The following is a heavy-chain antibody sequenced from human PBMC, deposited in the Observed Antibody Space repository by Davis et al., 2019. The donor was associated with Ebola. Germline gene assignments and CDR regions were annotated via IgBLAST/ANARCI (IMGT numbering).Heavy chain of an antibody. V-gene: IGHV3-33*01. J-gene: IGHJ4*02. Sequence: GGFLRLSCAASGFTFRSYGMHWVRQAPDKGLEWVAVIWYDGSRKYYGDSVKGRFTISRDNSNNLLYLQMNSLRAEDTAVYYCAIPDCSGANCYSVYIKNWGQGTLVTVSS. CDR2: IWYDGSRK. CDR3: AIPDCSGANCYSVYIKN. CDR1: GFTFRSYG. D-gene: IGHD2-15*01.